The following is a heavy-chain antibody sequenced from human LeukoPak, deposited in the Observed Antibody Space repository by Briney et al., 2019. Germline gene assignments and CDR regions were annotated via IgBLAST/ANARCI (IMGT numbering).Heavy chain of an antibody. CDR3: ARDFNLPGYYYCMDV. Sequence: ASVKVSCKASGYTFTGYYMHWVRQAPGQGLEWMGWINPNSGGTIYAQKFQGRVTMTRDTSISTAYMELSRLRSDDTAIYYCARDFNLPGYYYCMDVWGQGTTVTVSS. J-gene: IGHJ6*02. CDR1: GYTFTGYY. V-gene: IGHV1-2*02. CDR2: INPNSGGT.